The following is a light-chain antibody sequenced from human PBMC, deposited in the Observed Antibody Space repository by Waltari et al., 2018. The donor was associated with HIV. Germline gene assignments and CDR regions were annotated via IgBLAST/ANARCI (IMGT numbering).Light chain of an antibody. CDR2: TND. CDR3: ATWDDSLNGPV. V-gene: IGLV1-44*01. CDR1: TSNIGSHA. Sequence: QSVLSQAPSASGTPGQSVAISCSGRTSNIGSHAVNWYQQLPGTAPKLPIHTNDDWPSGVPDLFPGSKSGTSASLAISGLQSADESDYYCATWDDSLNGPVFGGGTKLTVL. J-gene: IGLJ2*01.